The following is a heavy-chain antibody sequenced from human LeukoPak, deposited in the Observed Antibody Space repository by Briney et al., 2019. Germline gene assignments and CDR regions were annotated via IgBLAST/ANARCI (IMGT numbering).Heavy chain of an antibody. CDR1: GGSFSGYY. J-gene: IGHJ5*02. CDR3: ARALFRGRFDP. D-gene: IGHD1-26*01. Sequence: SETLSLTCAVYGGSFSGYYWSWIRQPPGKGLEWIGEINHSGSTNYNPSLKSRVTISVDTSKNQFSLKLSSVTAADTAVYYCARALFRGRFDPWGQGTLVTVSS. V-gene: IGHV4-34*01. CDR2: INHSGST.